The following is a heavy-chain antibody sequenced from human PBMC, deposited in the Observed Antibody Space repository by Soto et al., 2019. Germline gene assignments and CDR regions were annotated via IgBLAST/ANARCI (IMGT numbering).Heavy chain of an antibody. Sequence: EVQLLQSGGGLVQPGGSLRLSCAASGFTFSSYVMSWVRQAPGKGLEWVSTISDSATSTYYTDSVKGRFTISRDNSKNTLYLQMNSLRAEDTAIHYCAKDICAYSSGSCYFDYWGQGTLVTVSS. D-gene: IGHD6-19*01. V-gene: IGHV3-23*01. CDR2: ISDSATST. CDR1: GFTFSSYV. J-gene: IGHJ4*02. CDR3: AKDICAYSSGSCYFDY.